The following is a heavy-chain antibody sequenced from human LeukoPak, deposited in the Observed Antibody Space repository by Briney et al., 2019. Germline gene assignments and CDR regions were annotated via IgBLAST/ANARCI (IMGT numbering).Heavy chain of an antibody. Sequence: GGSLRLSCAASGFTFSSYGMHWVRQAPGKGLEWVAVIWYDGSNKYYADSVKGQFTISRDNSKNTLYLQMNSLRAEDTAVYYCARESSVIAAAGIFDYWGQGTLVTVSS. CDR3: ARESSVIAAAGIFDY. V-gene: IGHV3-33*01. D-gene: IGHD6-13*01. CDR1: GFTFSSYG. J-gene: IGHJ4*02. CDR2: IWYDGSNK.